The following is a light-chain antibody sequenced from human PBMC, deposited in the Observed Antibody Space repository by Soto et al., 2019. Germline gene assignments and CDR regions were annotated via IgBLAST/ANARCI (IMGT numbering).Light chain of an antibody. CDR3: QQRFSTPRT. J-gene: IGKJ1*01. CDR1: QTISNF. CDR2: AAS. V-gene: IGKV1-39*01. Sequence: DIQMTQSPSSLSAYVGDRVTITCRASQTISNFLNWYQQKPGKAPNLLIYAASGLQSGVPSRFSASGSGTDFTLNITSLQTEDFATYFCQQRFSTPRTFGQGTKVDIK.